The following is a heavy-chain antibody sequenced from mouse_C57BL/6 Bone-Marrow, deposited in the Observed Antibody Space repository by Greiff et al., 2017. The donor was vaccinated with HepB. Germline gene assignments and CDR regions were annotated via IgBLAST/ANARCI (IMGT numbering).Heavy chain of an antibody. Sequence: QVTLKVSGPGILQPSQTLSLTCSFSGFSLSTFGMGVGWIRQPSGKGLEWLAHIWWDDDKYDNPALKSRLTFSKDTSKNQVFLKIANVDTADTATYYCARIPALYGSLYYVDYWGQGTTLTVSS. V-gene: IGHV8-8*01. CDR2: IWWDDDK. D-gene: IGHD1-1*01. CDR3: ARIPALYGSLYYVDY. J-gene: IGHJ2*01. CDR1: GFSLSTFGMG.